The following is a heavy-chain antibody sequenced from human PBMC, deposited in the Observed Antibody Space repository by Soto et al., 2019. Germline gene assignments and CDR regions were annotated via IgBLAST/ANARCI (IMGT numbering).Heavy chain of an antibody. CDR1: GGTFSSYA. D-gene: IGHD4-4*01. Sequence: SVKVSCKASGGTFSSYAISWVRQAPGQGLEWMGGIIPIFGTANYAQKFQGRVTITADESTSTAYMELSSLRSEDTAVYYCARDGLNYSNSPYYYYGMDVWGQGTTVTVSS. CDR2: IIPIFGTA. J-gene: IGHJ6*02. V-gene: IGHV1-69*13. CDR3: ARDGLNYSNSPYYYYGMDV.